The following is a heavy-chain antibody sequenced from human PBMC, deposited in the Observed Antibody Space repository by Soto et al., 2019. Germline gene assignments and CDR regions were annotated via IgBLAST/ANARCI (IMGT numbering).Heavy chain of an antibody. Sequence: PSETLSLTCTVSGVSLSSGDYFWSWIRQTPGKGLEWIGYIYYSENTYYNPSLKSRVAISGDTSKNQFSLKLTSVNTADTAIYYCTRGGDPYKTGHWGQGTLVTVS. V-gene: IGHV4-30-4*02. CDR3: TRGGDPYKTGH. CDR2: IYYSENT. CDR1: GVSLSSGDYF. J-gene: IGHJ4*02. D-gene: IGHD2-21*01.